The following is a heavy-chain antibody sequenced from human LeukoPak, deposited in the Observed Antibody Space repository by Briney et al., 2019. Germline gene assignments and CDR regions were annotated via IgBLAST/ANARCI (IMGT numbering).Heavy chain of an antibody. Sequence: GGSLRLSCAASGFTFSSYWMHWVRQAPGKGLVWVSNINSHGSSTTYADSVKGRFTISRDNAKNTLYLQMNSLGAEDTAVYYCARNVGSGWVGNWGQGTLVTVSS. CDR3: ARNVGSGWVGN. CDR2: INSHGSST. J-gene: IGHJ4*02. V-gene: IGHV3-74*01. D-gene: IGHD6-19*01. CDR1: GFTFSSYW.